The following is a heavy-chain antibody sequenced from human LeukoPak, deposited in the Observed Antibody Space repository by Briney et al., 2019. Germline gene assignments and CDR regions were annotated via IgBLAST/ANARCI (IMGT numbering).Heavy chain of an antibody. CDR2: IKSKTDGGTT. J-gene: IGHJ4*02. Sequence: GGSLRLSCAASGFTFSNAWMSWVRQAPGKGLEWVGRIKSKTDGGTTDYAAPVKGRFTISRDDSKNTLYLQMNSLKTEDTAVYYCTTDTDPQYYYGSGPLGSWGQGTLVTVSA. CDR1: GFTFSNAW. V-gene: IGHV3-15*01. CDR3: TTDTDPQYYYGSGPLGS. D-gene: IGHD3-10*01.